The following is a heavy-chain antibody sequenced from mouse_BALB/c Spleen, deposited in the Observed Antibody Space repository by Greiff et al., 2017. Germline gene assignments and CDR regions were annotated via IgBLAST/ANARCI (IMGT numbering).Heavy chain of an antibody. CDR3: TRLLRPYAMDY. D-gene: IGHD1-2*01. Sequence: QVQLQQSGAELVKPGASVKLSCKASGYTFTSYYMYWVKQRPGQGLEWIGEINPSNGGTKFNEKFKSKATLTVDKSSSTAYMQLSSLTSEDSAVYYCTRLLRPYAMDYWGQGTSVTVSS. V-gene: IGHV1S81*02. CDR1: GYTFTSYY. J-gene: IGHJ4*01. CDR2: INPSNGGT.